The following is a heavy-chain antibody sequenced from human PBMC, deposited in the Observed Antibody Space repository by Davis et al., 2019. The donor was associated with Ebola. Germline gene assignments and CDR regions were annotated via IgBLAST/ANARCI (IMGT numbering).Heavy chain of an antibody. CDR2: IKQDGSEQ. CDR3: ATFVRVGVATGYFDY. CDR1: GFTFRTYW. Sequence: PGGSLRLSCAASGFTFRTYWMSWVRQAPGKGLEWVANIKQDGSEQYYADSVKGRFTISRDNAKNSLYLQMNSLRAEDTAVYYCATFVRVGVATGYFDYWGQGTLVTVS. D-gene: IGHD3-10*01. J-gene: IGHJ4*02. V-gene: IGHV3-7*03.